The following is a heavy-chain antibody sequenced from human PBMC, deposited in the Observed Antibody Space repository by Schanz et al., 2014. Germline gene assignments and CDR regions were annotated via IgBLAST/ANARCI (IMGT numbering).Heavy chain of an antibody. D-gene: IGHD1-1*01. V-gene: IGHV4-61*02. CDR1: GGSISSATYY. CDR3: ARDTTWRLDL. J-gene: IGHJ2*01. CDR2: IYSRGSS. Sequence: QVQLQESGPGLVKPSQTLSLTCTVSGGSISSATYYWSWVRQPAGKGLEWIGRIYSRGSSTYNPSLKTRVTISLDTSKNQFSLTLTSLTAADTAVYYCARDTTWRLDLWGRGTLVTGSS.